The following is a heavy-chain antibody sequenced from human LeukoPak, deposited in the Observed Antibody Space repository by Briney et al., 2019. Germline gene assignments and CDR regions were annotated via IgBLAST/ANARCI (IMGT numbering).Heavy chain of an antibody. D-gene: IGHD1-1*01. V-gene: IGHV3-48*02. Sequence: GGSLRLSCVASGFTFSSFSMNWVRQAPGKGLEWISYISASSSTMYYADSVKGRFTISRDNAKNSLSLQINSLRDKDTAVFYCARDAGTGYFDYWGQGTLVTVSS. CDR2: ISASSSTM. J-gene: IGHJ4*02. CDR3: ARDAGTGYFDY. CDR1: GFTFSSFS.